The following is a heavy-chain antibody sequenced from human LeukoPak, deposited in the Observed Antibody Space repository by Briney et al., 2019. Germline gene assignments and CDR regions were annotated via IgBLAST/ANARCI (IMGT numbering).Heavy chain of an antibody. CDR2: ISSNGGST. CDR3: ARAARYDSSGYYSSPYYFDY. J-gene: IGHJ4*02. Sequence: GGSLRLSCAASGFTFGSYATHWVRQAPGKGLEYVSAISSNGGSTYYANSVKGRFTISRDNSKNTLYLQMGSLRAEDMAVYYCARAARYDSSGYYSSPYYFDYWGQGTLVTVSS. D-gene: IGHD3-22*01. CDR1: GFTFGSYA. V-gene: IGHV3-64*01.